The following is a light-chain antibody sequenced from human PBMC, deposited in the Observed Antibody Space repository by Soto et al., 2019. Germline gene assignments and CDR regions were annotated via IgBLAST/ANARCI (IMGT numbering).Light chain of an antibody. J-gene: IGLJ3*02. CDR3: CSYAGSYTWV. Sequence: QSALTQPRSVSGSPGQSVTISCTGTSSDDGSYNFVSWYQQHPGKAPKLMIYDVSKRPSGVPDRFSGSKSGNTASLTISGLQAEDEADYYFCSYAGSYTWVFGGGTKLTVL. CDR1: SSDDGSYNF. CDR2: DVS. V-gene: IGLV2-11*01.